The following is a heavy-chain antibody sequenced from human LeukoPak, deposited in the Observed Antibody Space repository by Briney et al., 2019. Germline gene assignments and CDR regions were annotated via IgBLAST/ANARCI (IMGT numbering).Heavy chain of an antibody. Sequence: SETLSLTCAVYGGSFSGYYWSWIRQPPGKGLEWIGEINHSESTNYNPSLKSRVTISVDTSKNQFSLKLSSVTAADTAVYYCASGYSSSWYSVGRDYWGQGTLVTVSS. CDR1: GGSFSGYY. V-gene: IGHV4-34*01. D-gene: IGHD6-13*01. CDR2: INHSEST. J-gene: IGHJ4*02. CDR3: ASGYSSSWYSVGRDY.